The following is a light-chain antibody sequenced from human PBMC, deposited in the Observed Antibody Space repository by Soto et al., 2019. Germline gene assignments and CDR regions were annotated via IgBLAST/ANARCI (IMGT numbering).Light chain of an antibody. Sequence: IQMTQSPASLSASVGDRVTITCRASQSISRWLAWYQEKPGKAPKVLIYDASNFESGVPSRFSGSGSGTEFTLTISRLQPDDFATYYCQQYSSYSTFGQGTRLEIK. CDR3: QQYSSYST. CDR2: DAS. J-gene: IGKJ5*01. CDR1: QSISRW. V-gene: IGKV1-5*01.